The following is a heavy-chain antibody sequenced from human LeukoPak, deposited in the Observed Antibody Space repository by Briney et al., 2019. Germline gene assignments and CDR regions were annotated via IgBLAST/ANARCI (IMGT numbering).Heavy chain of an antibody. D-gene: IGHD3-22*01. V-gene: IGHV4-59*01. CDR1: GDSISSYY. Sequence: PSETLSLTCTVSGDSISSYYWSWIRQPPGKGLEWIGYIYYSGSTNYNPSLRSRVTISVDTSKNQFSLDLRSVTAADTAVYYCARGPHYHDSSGYSPSYSYAMDVWGQGTTVTVSS. J-gene: IGHJ6*02. CDR2: IYYSGST. CDR3: ARGPHYHDSSGYSPSYSYAMDV.